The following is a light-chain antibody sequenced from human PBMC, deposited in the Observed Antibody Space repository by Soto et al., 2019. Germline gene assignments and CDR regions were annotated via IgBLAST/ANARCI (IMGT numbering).Light chain of an antibody. CDR1: SSDIGDYGY. CDR3: SSYSSSSTLPYV. CDR2: EVT. V-gene: IGLV2-14*01. J-gene: IGLJ1*01. Sequence: QSALTQPASVSGSPGQSITISCTGTSSDIGDYGYVSWYQQHPGKAPKLIIYEVTNRPSGGSHRFSGSKSGDTASLTISGLQAEDEADYYCSSYSSSSTLPYVFGTGTQLTVL.